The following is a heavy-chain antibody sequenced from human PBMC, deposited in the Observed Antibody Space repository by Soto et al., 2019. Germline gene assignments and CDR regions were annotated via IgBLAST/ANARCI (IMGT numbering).Heavy chain of an antibody. CDR3: ARVSGIYYYGMDV. CDR2: INHSGST. D-gene: IGHD3-10*01. CDR1: GGSFSGYY. V-gene: IGHV4-34*01. J-gene: IGHJ6*02. Sequence: LSLTCAVFGGSFSGYYWSWIRQPPGKGLEWIGEINHSGSTNYNPSLKSRVTISVDTSKNQFSLKLSSVTAADTAVYYCARVSGIYYYGMDVWGQGTTVTVSS.